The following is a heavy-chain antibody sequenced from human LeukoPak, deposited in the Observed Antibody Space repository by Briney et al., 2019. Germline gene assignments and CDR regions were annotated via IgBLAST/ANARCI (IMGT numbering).Heavy chain of an antibody. Sequence: PGRSLRLSCAASGFTFSSYGIHWVRQAPGKGLEWVAVISYDGSNKYYADSVKGRFTISRDNSKNTLYLQMNSLRAEDTAVYYCAKIRPWIQLWLEMDYWGQGTLVTVSS. J-gene: IGHJ4*02. V-gene: IGHV3-30*18. CDR3: AKIRPWIQLWLEMDY. D-gene: IGHD5-18*01. CDR2: ISYDGSNK. CDR1: GFTFSSYG.